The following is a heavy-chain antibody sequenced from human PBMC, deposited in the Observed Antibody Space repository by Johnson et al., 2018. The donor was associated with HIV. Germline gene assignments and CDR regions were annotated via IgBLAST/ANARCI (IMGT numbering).Heavy chain of an antibody. V-gene: IGHV3-11*01. Sequence: QVQLVESGGGLVQPGGSLRLSCAASGFTVNSNYMSWIRQAPGKGLEWVSYISSSGSTIYYADSVKGRFTISRDNAKNSLYLQMNSLKTEDTAVYYCTTEGYLVGATPRAFDIWGQGTMVTVSS. CDR2: ISSSGSTI. CDR3: TTEGYLVGATPRAFDI. D-gene: IGHD1-26*01. J-gene: IGHJ3*02. CDR1: GFTVNSNY.